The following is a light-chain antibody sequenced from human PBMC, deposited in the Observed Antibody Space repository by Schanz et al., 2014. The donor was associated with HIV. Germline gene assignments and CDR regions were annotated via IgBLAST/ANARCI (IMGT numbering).Light chain of an antibody. CDR1: SGSIASDY. Sequence: NFMLTQPHSVSESPGKTVTISCTRSSGSIASDYVQWYQHRPGSAPTTLIYENNQRHSGVPDRFSGSIDSSSNSASLTISGLETDDEADYFCHSSDAADPGVFGGGTKLTVL. CDR2: ENN. V-gene: IGLV6-57*04. CDR3: HSSDAADPGV. J-gene: IGLJ3*02.